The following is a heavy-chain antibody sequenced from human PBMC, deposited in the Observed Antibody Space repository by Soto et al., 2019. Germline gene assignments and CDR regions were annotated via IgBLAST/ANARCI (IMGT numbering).Heavy chain of an antibody. CDR3: ARGGLAAAGRIVRWFDP. D-gene: IGHD6-13*01. V-gene: IGHV4-59*12. J-gene: IGHJ5*02. CDR1: GGSISSYY. CDR2: IYYSGST. Sequence: PSETLSLTCTVSGGSISSYYWSWIRQPPGKGLEWIGYIYYSGSTNYNPSLKSRVTMSVDTSKNQFSLKLSSVTAADTAVYYCARGGLAAAGRIVRWFDPWGQGTLVTVFS.